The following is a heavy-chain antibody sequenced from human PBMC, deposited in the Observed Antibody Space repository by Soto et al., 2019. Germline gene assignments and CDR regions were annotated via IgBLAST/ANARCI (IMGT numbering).Heavy chain of an antibody. V-gene: IGHV3-74*01. J-gene: IGHJ4*02. Sequence: GGSLRLSCAASGFTFSSYWMHWVRQAPGKGLVWVSRINSDGSSTSYADSVKGRFTISRDNAKNTLYLQMNSLRAEDTAVYYCARDRGYSGYDPEGYFDYWGQGTLVTVSS. D-gene: IGHD5-12*01. CDR3: ARDRGYSGYDPEGYFDY. CDR1: GFTFSSYW. CDR2: INSDGSST.